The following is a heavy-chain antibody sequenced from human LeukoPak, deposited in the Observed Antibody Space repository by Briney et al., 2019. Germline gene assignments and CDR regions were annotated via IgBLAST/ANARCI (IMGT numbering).Heavy chain of an antibody. CDR1: GYSFPDYW. D-gene: IGHD3-22*01. CDR3: ARLLGGGYYYEEHTHFDY. Sequence: GESLKISCQGFGYSFPDYWIGWVRQMPGKGLEWMGIIYPGDSNIRYSPSFQGQVTISADKSISTAYLQWSSLKASDTAMYYCARLLGGGYYYEEHTHFDYWGQGTLVTVSS. CDR2: IYPGDSNI. V-gene: IGHV5-51*01. J-gene: IGHJ4*02.